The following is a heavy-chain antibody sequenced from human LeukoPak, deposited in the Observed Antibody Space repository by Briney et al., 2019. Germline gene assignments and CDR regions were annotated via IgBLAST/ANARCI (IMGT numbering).Heavy chain of an antibody. D-gene: IGHD6-6*01. CDR3: ARDRRYSSSSWGDV. CDR1: GYTFTGYY. CDR2: INPNSGGT. Sequence: ASVKVSCKPSGYTFTGYYMHWVRQAPGQGLEWMGWINPNSGGTNYAQKFQGRVTMTRDTSISTAYMELSRLGSDDTAVYYCARDRRYSSSSWGDVRGKGTTVTVSS. J-gene: IGHJ6*04. V-gene: IGHV1-2*02.